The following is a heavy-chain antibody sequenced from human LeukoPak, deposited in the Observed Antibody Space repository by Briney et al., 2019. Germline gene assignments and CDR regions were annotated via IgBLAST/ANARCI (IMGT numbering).Heavy chain of an antibody. CDR2: INSDGSST. J-gene: IGHJ6*02. Sequence: GGSLRLSCAASGFTFSSYWMHWVRQAPGKGLVWVSRINSDGSSTTYADSVKGRFTISRDGAKNTVYLQMNSLRAEDTAVYYCARRMATRYYSGMDFWGQGTTVTVSS. V-gene: IGHV3-74*01. CDR3: ARRMATRYYSGMDF. D-gene: IGHD5-24*01. CDR1: GFTFSSYW.